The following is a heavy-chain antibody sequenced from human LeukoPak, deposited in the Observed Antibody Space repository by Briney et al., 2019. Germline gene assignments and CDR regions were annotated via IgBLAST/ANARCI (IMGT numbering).Heavy chain of an antibody. CDR3: ARVAAATHFDY. J-gene: IGHJ4*02. D-gene: IGHD1-26*01. CDR2: IYYSAST. Sequence: SQTLSHTCTVSGGSIISGDYYWSWIRQPPGKGLEWIGYIYYSASTYYNPSLKSRVTISVDTSKNQFSLKLSSVTAADTAVYSCARVAAATHFDYWGQGTLVTVSS. V-gene: IGHV4-30-4*01. CDR1: GGSIISGDYY.